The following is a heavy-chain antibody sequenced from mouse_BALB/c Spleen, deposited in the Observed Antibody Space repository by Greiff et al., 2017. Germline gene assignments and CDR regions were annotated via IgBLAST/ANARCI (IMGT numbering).Heavy chain of an antibody. D-gene: IGHD1-1*02. V-gene: IGHV1-87*01. CDR1: GYTFTSYW. CDR3: ARLNYGYFDY. Sequence: QVQLQQSGAELARPGASVKLSCKASGYTFTSYWMQWVKQRPGQGLEWIGAIYPGDGDTRYTQKFKGKATLTADKSSSTAYMQLSSLASEDSAVYYCARLNYGYFDYWGQGTTLTVSS. CDR2: IYPGDGDT. J-gene: IGHJ2*01.